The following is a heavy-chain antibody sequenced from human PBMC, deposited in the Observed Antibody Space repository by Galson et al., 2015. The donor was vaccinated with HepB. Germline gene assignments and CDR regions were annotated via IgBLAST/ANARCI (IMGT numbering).Heavy chain of an antibody. Sequence: SLRLSCAASGFTFSSYAMHWVRQAPGKGLEWVAVISYDGSNKYYADSVKGRFTISRDNSKNTLYLQMNSLRAEDTAVYYCAREGGWVDTAMVDYWGQGTLVTVSS. CDR1: GFTFSSYA. CDR3: AREGGWVDTAMVDY. V-gene: IGHV3-30*04. CDR2: ISYDGSNK. J-gene: IGHJ4*02. D-gene: IGHD5-18*01.